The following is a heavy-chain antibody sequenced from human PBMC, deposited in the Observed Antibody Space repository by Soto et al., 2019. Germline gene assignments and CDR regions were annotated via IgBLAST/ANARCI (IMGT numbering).Heavy chain of an antibody. D-gene: IGHD6-19*01. CDR1: GFTFGTYD. CDR2: ISGSGGST. V-gene: IGHV3-23*01. CDR3: AAGWSTDFDH. J-gene: IGHJ4*02. Sequence: GGSLRLSCAASGFTFGTYDMSWVRQAPGKGLEWVSSISGSGGSTNYADSVKGRFTISRDSSKRTLYVQMNSLRDEDTAVYYCAAGWSTDFDHWGPGTLVTVSS.